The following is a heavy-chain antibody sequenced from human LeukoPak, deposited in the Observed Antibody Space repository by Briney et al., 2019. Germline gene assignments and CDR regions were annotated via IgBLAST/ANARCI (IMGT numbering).Heavy chain of an antibody. CDR2: IYTSGST. J-gene: IGHJ6*02. CDR3: ARGTGYDILTGYYSDYYYYGMDI. Sequence: SQTLSLTCTVSGGSISSGSYYWSWIRQPAGTGLEWIGRIYTSGSTNYNPSLKSRVTISVDTSKNQFSLKLSSVTAADTAVYYCARGTGYDILTGYYSDYYYYGMDIWGQGTTVTVPS. CDR1: GGSISSGSYY. V-gene: IGHV4-61*02. D-gene: IGHD3-9*01.